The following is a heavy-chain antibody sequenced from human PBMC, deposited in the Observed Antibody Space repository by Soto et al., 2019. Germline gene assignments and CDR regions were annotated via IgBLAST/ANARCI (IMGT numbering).Heavy chain of an antibody. J-gene: IGHJ4*02. CDR3: AGTYDTSGDYPYYFDY. CDR1: GGNFIDYA. V-gene: IGHV1-69*13. Sequence: ASVKVSCKASGGNFIDYAFSWVRQAPGQGLEWMGGIIPIIATADYAQKFQGRVTITADESTRTAYMEVTSLTSEDTAVYFCAGTYDTSGDYPYYFDYWGQGTPVTVSS. CDR2: IIPIIATA. D-gene: IGHD3-22*01.